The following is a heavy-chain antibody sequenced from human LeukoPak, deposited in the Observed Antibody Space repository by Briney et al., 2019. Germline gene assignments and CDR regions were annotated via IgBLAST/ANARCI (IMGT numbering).Heavy chain of an antibody. Sequence: GASVNVSCKASGYNFTGNYMHWVRQAPGQGLEWMGWINPNSGGTNYAQKFQGWVTMTRDTSISTAYMELSRLRSDDTAVYYCAREGQLQAFDIWGQGTMVTVSS. CDR2: INPNSGGT. D-gene: IGHD5-24*01. V-gene: IGHV1-2*04. CDR3: AREGQLQAFDI. CDR1: GYNFTGNY. J-gene: IGHJ3*02.